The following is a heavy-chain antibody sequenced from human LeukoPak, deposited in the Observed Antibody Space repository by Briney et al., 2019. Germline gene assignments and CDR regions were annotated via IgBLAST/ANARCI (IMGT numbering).Heavy chain of an antibody. J-gene: IGHJ4*02. V-gene: IGHV4-34*01. D-gene: IGHD7-27*01. Sequence: PSETLSVTCAAYRENFSGYYWNWIRQSPRKGLEWIAEIDHSGNTHYNPSLKSRLNISVDKSKNQFSLKMNSVTAEDTAVYYCARGSPIVAMIQQSTGDHYFHFWGRGTLVTVSS. CDR3: ARGSPIVAMIQQSTGDHYFHF. CDR1: RENFSGYY. CDR2: IDHSGNT.